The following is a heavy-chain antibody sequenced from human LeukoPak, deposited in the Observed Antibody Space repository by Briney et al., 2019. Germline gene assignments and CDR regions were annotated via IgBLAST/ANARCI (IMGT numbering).Heavy chain of an antibody. Sequence: ASVKVSCKASGYTFTGYYMHWVRQAPGQGLEWMGWINPNSGGTNYAQKFQGRVTMTRDTSISTAYMELSRLRSDDTAVYYCARDRGSSGWYRTFDYWGQGTLVTVSS. V-gene: IGHV1-2*02. J-gene: IGHJ4*02. CDR2: INPNSGGT. CDR1: GYTFTGYY. D-gene: IGHD6-19*01. CDR3: ARDRGSSGWYRTFDY.